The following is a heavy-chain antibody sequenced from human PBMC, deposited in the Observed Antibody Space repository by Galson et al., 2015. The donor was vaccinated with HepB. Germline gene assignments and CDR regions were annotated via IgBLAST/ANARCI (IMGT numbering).Heavy chain of an antibody. CDR1: GFTFSRHG. CDR3: AREDPNIAVAVLDS. Sequence: SLRLSCAASGFTFSRHGMHWVRQTPGKGLEWLALTWYDGSQKHFAASVRGGFPIPRANPKDILYLQMNSLRAEDTAVYYCAREDPNIAVAVLDSWGQGTLVTVSS. D-gene: IGHD6-19*01. V-gene: IGHV3-33*01. CDR2: TWYDGSQK. J-gene: IGHJ4*02.